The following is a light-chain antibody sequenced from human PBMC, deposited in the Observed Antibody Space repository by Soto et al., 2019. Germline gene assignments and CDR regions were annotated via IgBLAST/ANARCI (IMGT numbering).Light chain of an antibody. J-gene: IGKJ5*01. CDR3: PDYTNRPPP. Sequence: VLPHSPETLSFSPGERATLSFRASQSFSSSYLAWYQQKPGQAPRALIYDASKRATGVPARFSGSGSGTDFNLTISSFEAEDFASYHCPDYTNRPPPFGQGTRPAI. CDR2: DAS. V-gene: IGKV3-11*01. CDR1: QSFSSSY.